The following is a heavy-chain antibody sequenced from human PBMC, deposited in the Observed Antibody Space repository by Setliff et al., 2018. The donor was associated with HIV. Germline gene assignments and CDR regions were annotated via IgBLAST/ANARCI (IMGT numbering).Heavy chain of an antibody. J-gene: IGHJ4*02. CDR3: ARPNYYDSSGSFDY. D-gene: IGHD3-22*01. CDR2: IYHSGTT. CDR1: GGSFSDNY. Sequence: SETLSLTCAVYGGSFSDNYWSWIRQSPGKGLEWVGSIYHSGTTYYNPSLKSRVTISVDTSKNQFSLKLSSVTDADTAVYYCARPNYYDSSGSFDYWGQGTLVTVSS. V-gene: IGHV4-34*01.